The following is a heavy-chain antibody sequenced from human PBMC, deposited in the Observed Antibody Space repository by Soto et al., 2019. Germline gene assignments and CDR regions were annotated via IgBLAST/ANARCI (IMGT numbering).Heavy chain of an antibody. J-gene: IGHJ3*02. CDR2: IRSKANSYAT. CDR1: GFTFSGSA. CDR3: VLGDLGEFSLMHAFVI. V-gene: IGHV3-73*01. D-gene: IGHD3-16*02. Sequence: GGSLRLSCAASGFTFSGSAMHWVRQASGKGLEWVGRIRSKANSYATAYAASVKGRFTISRDDSKNTAYLQMNSLKTEDTAVYFCVLGDLGEFSLMHAFVIGGQGKMVTVSS.